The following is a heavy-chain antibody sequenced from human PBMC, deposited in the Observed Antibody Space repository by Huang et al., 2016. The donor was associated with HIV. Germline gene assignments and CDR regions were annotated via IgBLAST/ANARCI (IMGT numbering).Heavy chain of an antibody. J-gene: IGHJ4*02. D-gene: IGHD3-9*01. Sequence: QVQLVESGGGVVQPGRSLRLSCVASGFIFSNYAMHWVRQAPGKGLEWVAVISFNGNYKYYADSVKGRFTISRDTEKDTLYLQMNSLRPDDSALYYCARDGHGKWLGQFDCLYFDYWGQGALVSVSS. V-gene: IGHV3-30*03. CDR2: ISFNGNYK. CDR3: ARDGHGKWLGQFDCLYFDY. CDR1: GFIFSNYA.